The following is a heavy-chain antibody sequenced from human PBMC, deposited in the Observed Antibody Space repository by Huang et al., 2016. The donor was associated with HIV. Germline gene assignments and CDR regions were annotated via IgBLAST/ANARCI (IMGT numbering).Heavy chain of an antibody. CDR3: ARARGYYDSSVSYYFDY. J-gene: IGHJ4*02. CDR2: IMPIFGTA. CDR1: GGTFRSYA. V-gene: IGHV1-69*13. Sequence: QVQLVQSGAEVKKPGSSVKVSCKAPGGTFRSYAISWVRQAPGQGPDWMGGIMPIFGTANYAQKFQGRVTITADESTSTAYMELSSLRSEDTAVYYCARARGYYDSSVSYYFDYWGQGTLFTVSS. D-gene: IGHD3-22*01.